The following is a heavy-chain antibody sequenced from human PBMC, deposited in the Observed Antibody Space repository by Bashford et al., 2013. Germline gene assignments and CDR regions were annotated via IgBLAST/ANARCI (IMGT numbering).Heavy chain of an antibody. J-gene: IGHJ5*02. V-gene: IGHV4-31*03. CDR1: GGSISSDGSS. Sequence: SSETLSLTCTVSGGSISSDGSSWAWIRQHPGKGLEWMGDIFSTGTTFYNPSLKSRVTISVDTSKNQFSLKLSSVTAADTAVYYCARMVRFLEWHPNWFDPWGQGTLVTVSS. D-gene: IGHD3-3*01. CDR3: ARMVRFLEWHPNWFDP. CDR2: IFSTGTT.